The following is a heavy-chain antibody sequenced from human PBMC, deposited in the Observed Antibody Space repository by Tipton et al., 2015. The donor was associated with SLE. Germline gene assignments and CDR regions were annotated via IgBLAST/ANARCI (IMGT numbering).Heavy chain of an antibody. CDR2: ISGSGGST. J-gene: IGHJ4*02. Sequence: LSLTCAVYGGSFSGYYWSWIRQPPGKGLEWVSAISGSGGSTYYADSVKGRFTISRDNSKNTLYLQMNSLRAEDTAVYYCAKDSIVVVTAAFDYWGQGTLVTVSS. D-gene: IGHD2-21*02. CDR1: GGSFSGYY. V-gene: IGHV3-23*01. CDR3: AKDSIVVVTAAFDY.